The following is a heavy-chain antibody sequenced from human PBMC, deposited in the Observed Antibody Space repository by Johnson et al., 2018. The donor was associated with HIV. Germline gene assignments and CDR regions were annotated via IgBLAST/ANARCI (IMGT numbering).Heavy chain of an antibody. CDR1: VFSFCSHA. J-gene: IGHJ3*02. V-gene: IGHV3-30-3*01. CDR2: LSYDCRFT. Sequence: QVQLVESGGGLVKLGGSLTLSCSASVFSFCSHAMHCVRQSPVQGLYWVALLSYDCRFTYFADSVKGRFTISSDNSKNTLHLQMNSLRPVDTAVYYSARNSGNGLVLRGDAFDMWGQGTMVTVSS. CDR3: ARNSGNGLVLRGDAFDM. D-gene: IGHD2-8*01.